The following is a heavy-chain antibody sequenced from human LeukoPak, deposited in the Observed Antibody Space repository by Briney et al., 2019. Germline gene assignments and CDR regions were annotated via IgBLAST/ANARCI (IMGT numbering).Heavy chain of an antibody. CDR1: GFTFDDYG. CDR2: INLNGGST. CDR3: AKDRGPRFLYMAV. D-gene: IGHD3-10*01. Sequence: RGSLRLSCGASGFTFDDYGMSWVRQAPGKGLEWVSGINLNGGSTGYADSVKGRFTISRDNAKNSLYLQMNSLRAEDTALYYCAKDRGPRFLYMAVWGKGTTVTVSS. J-gene: IGHJ6*03. V-gene: IGHV3-20*04.